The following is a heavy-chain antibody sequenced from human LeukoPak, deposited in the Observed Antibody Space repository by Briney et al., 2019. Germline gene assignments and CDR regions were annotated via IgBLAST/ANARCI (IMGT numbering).Heavy chain of an antibody. J-gene: IGHJ4*02. V-gene: IGHV1-2*02. D-gene: IGHD6-13*01. CDR2: INPNSGDT. CDR3: ARAQSRTWNY. CDR1: GYTFIGYY. Sequence: GASVKVSCKASGYTFIGYYMHWVRQAPGQGLEWMGCINPNSGDTQLAQKFQGRVTLTRDTSISTAYMELSRLRSDDTAVYYCARAQSRTWNYWGRGTLVTVSS.